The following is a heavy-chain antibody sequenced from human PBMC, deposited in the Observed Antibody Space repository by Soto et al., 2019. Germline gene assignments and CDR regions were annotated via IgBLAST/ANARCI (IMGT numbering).Heavy chain of an antibody. J-gene: IGHJ4*02. CDR3: ARRYDSRECYFDY. CDR1: GGSISSSSYY. V-gene: IGHV4-39*01. D-gene: IGHD3-22*01. CDR2: IYYSGST. Sequence: QLQLQESGPGLVKPSETLSLTCTVSGGSISSSSYYWGWIRQPPGKGLEWIGSIYYSGSTYYNPCLESRVTISVDTSKNQFSLRLSSVTAADTAVYYCARRYDSRECYFDYWGQGTLVTVSS.